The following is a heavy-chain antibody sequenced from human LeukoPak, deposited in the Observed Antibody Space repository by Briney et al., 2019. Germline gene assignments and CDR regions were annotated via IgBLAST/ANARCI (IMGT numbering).Heavy chain of an antibody. J-gene: IGHJ4*02. Sequence: GGSLRLSCAGSGYIFSDSAMHWVRQASGKGLEWVGRIRSKANSHATAYAASVKGRFTISRDDSKNTAYLQMNSLKSEDTAVSYCASGVPDYWGQGTLVTVSS. CDR3: ASGVPDY. CDR1: GYIFSDSA. V-gene: IGHV3-73*01. D-gene: IGHD3-10*01. CDR2: IRSKANSHAT.